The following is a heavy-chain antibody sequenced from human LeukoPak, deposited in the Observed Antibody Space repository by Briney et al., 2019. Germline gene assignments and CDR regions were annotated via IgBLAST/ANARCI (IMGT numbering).Heavy chain of an antibody. J-gene: IGHJ4*02. V-gene: IGHV3-13*01. CDR3: TRAPTGFCSRGTCYSRGIDY. Sequence: AGGSLRLSCAASGFTFSRYDMHWVRQPTGKGLEWVSYIGNAGDTYYSVSVKGRFTTSRDNAKNFLYLYMDSLKAGDTAIYYCTRAPTGFCSRGTCYSRGIDYWGQGTLVTVSS. D-gene: IGHD2-15*01. CDR1: GFTFSRYD. CDR2: IGNAGDT.